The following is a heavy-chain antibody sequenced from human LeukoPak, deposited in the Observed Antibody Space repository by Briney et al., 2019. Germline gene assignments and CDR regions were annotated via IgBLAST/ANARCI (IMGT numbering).Heavy chain of an antibody. CDR1: GYTFTSYD. Sequence: ASVKVSCKASGYTFTSYDTNWVRQATGQGLEWMGWMNPNSGNTGYAQKFQGRVTMTRNTSISTAYMVLSSLRSEDTAVYYCARGAPGSYCSGGSCPYFDYWGQGALVTVSS. CDR2: MNPNSGNT. CDR3: ARGAPGSYCSGGSCPYFDY. V-gene: IGHV1-8*01. D-gene: IGHD2-15*01. J-gene: IGHJ4*02.